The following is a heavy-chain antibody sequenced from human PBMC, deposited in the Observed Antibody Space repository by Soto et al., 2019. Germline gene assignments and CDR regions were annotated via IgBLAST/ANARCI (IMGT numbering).Heavy chain of an antibody. Sequence: QVQLVQSGAAVKKPGASVKLSCKASGYTFSNYAVQWVRQAPGQSLEWVGWIHAGNGDTKYSQKFHDRVTITRDTAESTAYMELSTLSSEDTAIYYCARVRRSTSDIVQVPAVMYEDWFVPWGQGTLVTVSS. CDR3: ARVRRSTSDIVQVPAVMYEDWFVP. CDR2: IHAGNGDT. CDR1: GYTFSNYA. D-gene: IGHD2-2*01. V-gene: IGHV1-3*01. J-gene: IGHJ5*02.